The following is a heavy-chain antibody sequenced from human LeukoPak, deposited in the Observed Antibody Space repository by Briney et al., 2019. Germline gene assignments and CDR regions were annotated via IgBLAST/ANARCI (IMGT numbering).Heavy chain of an antibody. V-gene: IGHV4-34*01. CDR3: ARVHYGDNSMDV. D-gene: IGHD4-17*01. CDR2: INHSGST. CDR1: GGSFSGYY. J-gene: IGHJ6*03. Sequence: PSETLSLTCAVYGGSFSGYYWSWIRQPPGKGLEWIGEINHSGSTNYNPSLKSRVTMSVDTSKNQFSLKLSSVTAADTAVYYCARVHYGDNSMDVWGKGTTVTVSS.